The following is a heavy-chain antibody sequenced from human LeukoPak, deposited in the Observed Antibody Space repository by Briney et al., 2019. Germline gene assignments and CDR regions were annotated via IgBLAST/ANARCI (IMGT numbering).Heavy chain of an antibody. Sequence: SETLSLTCTVSGGSISSSSYYWGWIRQPPGKGLEWIGSIYYSGSTYYNPSLKSRVTIPVDTSKNQFSLKLSSVTAADTAVYYCARAKHDILTGYYDFDYWGQGTLVTVSS. CDR2: IYYSGST. V-gene: IGHV4-39*01. D-gene: IGHD3-9*01. CDR1: GGSISSSSYY. J-gene: IGHJ4*02. CDR3: ARAKHDILTGYYDFDY.